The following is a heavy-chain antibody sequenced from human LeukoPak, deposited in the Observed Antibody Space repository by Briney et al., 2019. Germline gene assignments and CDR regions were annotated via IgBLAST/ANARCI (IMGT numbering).Heavy chain of an antibody. D-gene: IGHD3-22*01. V-gene: IGHV4-30-4*08. Sequence: PSQTLSLTCTVSGGSISSGDHYWSWIRQPPGKGLEWIGYIYYSGSTYYNPSLKGRVTISVDTSKNQFSLKLSSVTAADTAVYYCARVGDGYYYDSSGYYYVAFDPWGQGTLVTVSS. CDR2: IYYSGST. CDR1: GGSISSGDHY. J-gene: IGHJ5*02. CDR3: ARVGDGYYYDSSGYYYVAFDP.